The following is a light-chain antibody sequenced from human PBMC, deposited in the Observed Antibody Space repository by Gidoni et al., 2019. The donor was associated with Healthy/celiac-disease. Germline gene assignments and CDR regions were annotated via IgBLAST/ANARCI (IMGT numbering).Light chain of an antibody. CDR1: KLGDKY. V-gene: IGLV3-1*01. J-gene: IGLJ1*01. CDR2: QDS. CDR3: QAWDSSTANYV. Sequence: SYELTQPPSVSVSPGQTASITCSGDKLGDKYACWYQQKPGQSPVLVIYQDSKRPSGIPERFSGSNSGNTATLTLSGTQAMDEADYYCQAWDSSTANYVFGTGTKVTVL.